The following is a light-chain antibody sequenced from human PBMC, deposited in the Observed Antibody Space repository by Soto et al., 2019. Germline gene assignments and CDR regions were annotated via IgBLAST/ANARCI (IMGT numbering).Light chain of an antibody. Sequence: QSALTQPASVSGSPGQSITISCIGTSSDVGGYNYVSWYQQHPGKAPKLMIYDVSNRPSGVSNRFSGSKSGNTASLTISGLQAEDEADYYCSSYTSSSTLVVFGVGTKLTVL. V-gene: IGLV2-14*01. CDR2: DVS. CDR1: SSDVGGYNY. J-gene: IGLJ2*01. CDR3: SSYTSSSTLVV.